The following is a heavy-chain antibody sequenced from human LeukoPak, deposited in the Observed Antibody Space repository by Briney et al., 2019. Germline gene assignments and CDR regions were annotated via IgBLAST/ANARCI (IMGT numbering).Heavy chain of an antibody. CDR2: ISSSSGYI. V-gene: IGHV3-21*06. J-gene: IGHJ3*02. CDR3: ARGTLPDYFDSLDDAFDI. Sequence: GAPLRLSCAASGFTFSSYSMNWVRQDPGEGLEWLSSISSSSGYIYCADSVKGRFTISRDNPKNSLYLQTNSLRAEDTAVYYCARGTLPDYFDSLDDAFDIWGQGTMVTVSS. D-gene: IGHD3-22*01. CDR1: GFTFSSYS.